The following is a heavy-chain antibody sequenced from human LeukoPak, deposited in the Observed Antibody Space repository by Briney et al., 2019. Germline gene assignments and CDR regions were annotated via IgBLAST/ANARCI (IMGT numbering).Heavy chain of an antibody. V-gene: IGHV3-30-3*01. J-gene: IGHJ4*02. CDR2: ILYDGSNK. CDR1: GFIFSSND. CDR3: ARGNGNINALDY. D-gene: IGHD5-24*01. Sequence: GGSLRLSCAASGFIFSSNDMHWVRQAPGKGPEWVAVILYDGSNKYYVDSVKGRFTISRDNSKNTVYLQMNSLRAEDTAVYYCARGNGNINALDYWGQGTLVTVSS.